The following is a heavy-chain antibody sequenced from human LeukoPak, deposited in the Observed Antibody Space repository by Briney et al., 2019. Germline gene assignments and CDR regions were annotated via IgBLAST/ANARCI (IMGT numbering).Heavy chain of an antibody. J-gene: IGHJ4*02. CDR1: SGSISAYY. V-gene: IGHV4-59*01. CDR3: ARDRGNGWNHPAD. D-gene: IGHD6-19*01. Sequence: SETLSLTCTVSSGSISAYYWSWMRQPPGKGLEWIGYISDNGSPSYNPSLKSRVTISVDTSKTQLSLRLTSVTAADTAVYYCARDRGNGWNHPADWGQGTLVTVSS. CDR2: ISDNGSP.